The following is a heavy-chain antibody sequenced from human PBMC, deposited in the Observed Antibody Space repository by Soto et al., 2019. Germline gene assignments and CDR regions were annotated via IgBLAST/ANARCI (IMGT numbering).Heavy chain of an antibody. CDR2: ISYDGSNK. Sequence: PGGSLRLSCAASGFTFSSYGMHWVRQAPGRGLEWVAVISYDGSNKYYADSVKGRFTISRDNSKNTLYLQMNSLRAEDTAVYYCAKGAYYYGSGSYYNTLYYWGQGTLVTVS. CDR3: AKGAYYYGSGSYYNTLYY. CDR1: GFTFSSYG. V-gene: IGHV3-30*18. J-gene: IGHJ4*02. D-gene: IGHD3-10*01.